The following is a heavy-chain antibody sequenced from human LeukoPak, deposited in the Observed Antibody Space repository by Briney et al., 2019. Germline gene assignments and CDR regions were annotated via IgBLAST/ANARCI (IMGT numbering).Heavy chain of an antibody. V-gene: IGHV3-30*03. CDR3: ARASFWESPINWFAP. D-gene: IGHD3-16*01. J-gene: IGHJ5*02. CDR1: GFTFSSYG. Sequence: GGSLRLSCAASGFTFSSYGMHWVRQAPGKGLEWVAVISYDGSNKYYADSVKGRFTISRDNSKNTLYLQMNSLRVEDTAVYYCARASFWESPINWFAPWGQGTLVTVSS. CDR2: ISYDGSNK.